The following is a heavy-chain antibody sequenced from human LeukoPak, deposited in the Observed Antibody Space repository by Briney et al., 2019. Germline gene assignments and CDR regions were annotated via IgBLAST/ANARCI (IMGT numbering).Heavy chain of an antibody. CDR2: IYYSGST. CDR3: ARGLYYDYVWGSYRPHYYYYMGV. Sequence: PSETLSLTCTVSGGSISSHYWSWIRQPPGKGLEWIGYIYYSGSTNYNPSLKSRVTISVDTSKNQFSLKLSSVTAADTAVYYCARGLYYDYVWGSYRPHYYYYMGVWGKGTTVTVSS. D-gene: IGHD3-16*02. V-gene: IGHV4-59*11. CDR1: GGSISSHY. J-gene: IGHJ6*03.